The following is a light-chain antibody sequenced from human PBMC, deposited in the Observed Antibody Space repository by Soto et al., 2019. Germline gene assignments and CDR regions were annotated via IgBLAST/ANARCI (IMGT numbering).Light chain of an antibody. Sequence: QSALTQPASVSGSPGQSITISCPGTSSDVGGYNYVSWYQQHPGKAPKLMIYDVSDRPSGVSSRFSGSKSGNTASLTISGLQAEDEADYYCSSYTSRSTLVFGGGTEVTVL. CDR2: DVS. V-gene: IGLV2-14*01. CDR1: SSDVGGYNY. J-gene: IGLJ2*01. CDR3: SSYTSRSTLV.